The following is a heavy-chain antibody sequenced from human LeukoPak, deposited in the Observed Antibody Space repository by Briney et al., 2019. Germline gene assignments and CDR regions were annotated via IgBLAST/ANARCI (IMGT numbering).Heavy chain of an antibody. CDR1: NYTFTSYG. CDR2: IIPIFGTA. Sequence: GASVKVSCKASNYTFTSYGITWVRQAPGQGLEWMGGIIPIFGTANYAQKFQGRVTITADKSTSTAYMELSSLRSEDTAVYYCASRARGGSLGYWGQGTLVTVSS. CDR3: ASRARGGSLGY. V-gene: IGHV1-69*06. J-gene: IGHJ4*02. D-gene: IGHD2-15*01.